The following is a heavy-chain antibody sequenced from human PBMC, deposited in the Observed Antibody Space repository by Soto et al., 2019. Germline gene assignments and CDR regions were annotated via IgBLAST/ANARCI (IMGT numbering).Heavy chain of an antibody. CDR3: ARESSGSRHRFFDY. V-gene: IGHV4-39*02. CDR1: GGSISSSTYY. CDR2: IYDGGSS. Sequence: QLQLQESGPGLVKPSETLSLTCTVSGGSISSSTYYWGWVRQPPGTGREWIASIYDGGSSHYHPSLQSAVTISSHTSNNQFALKLISMTAADTAVYYCARESSGSRHRFFDYWGKGTLVTVSS. D-gene: IGHD1-26*01. J-gene: IGHJ4*02.